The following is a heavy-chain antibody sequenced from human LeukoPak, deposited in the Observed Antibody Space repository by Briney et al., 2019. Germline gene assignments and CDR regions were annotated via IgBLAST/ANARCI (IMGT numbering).Heavy chain of an antibody. CDR3: VRVPKSLITSLKGR. CDR1: GFTFSSYG. CDR2: IWYDRSNK. Sequence: GGSLRLSCAASGFTFSSYGMHWVRQAPGKGLEWVAFIWYDRSNKYSADSVKGRFTISRDNSKTTLYLQMNNLRAEDTAVYSCVRVPKSLITSLKGRWGQGTLVTVS. D-gene: IGHD3-16*01. V-gene: IGHV3-33*01. J-gene: IGHJ4*02.